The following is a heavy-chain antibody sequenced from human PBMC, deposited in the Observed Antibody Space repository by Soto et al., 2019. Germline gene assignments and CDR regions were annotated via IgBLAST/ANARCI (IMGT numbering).Heavy chain of an antibody. CDR1: GASITRTSYH. J-gene: IGHJ6*02. Sequence: SETLSLTCTVSGASITRTSYHWGWIRQPPGKGLEWIGNFYYSGSTYYNPSLRSRVTISVDASKNQFSVKVSSVTATDTAVYYCARSVGDYYYGMDVWGQGTTVT. D-gene: IGHD1-26*01. V-gene: IGHV4-39*01. CDR2: FYYSGST. CDR3: ARSVGDYYYGMDV.